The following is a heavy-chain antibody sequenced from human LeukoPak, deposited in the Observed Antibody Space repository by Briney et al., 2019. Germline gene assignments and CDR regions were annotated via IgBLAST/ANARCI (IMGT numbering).Heavy chain of an antibody. V-gene: IGHV3-74*01. J-gene: IGHJ4*02. Sequence: GGSLRLSCAASGFTFSSYWMHWVRQVPGKGLAWVSRINEDGSSTSYADSVKGRFTISRDNAKNTLYLQMNSLRAEDTAVYYCTKDLTGKYDYWGQGTLVTVSS. D-gene: IGHD1-20*01. CDR3: TKDLTGKYDY. CDR1: GFTFSSYW. CDR2: INEDGSST.